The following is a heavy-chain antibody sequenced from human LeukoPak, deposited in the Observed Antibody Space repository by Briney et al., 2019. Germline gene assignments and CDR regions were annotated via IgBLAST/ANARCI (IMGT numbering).Heavy chain of an antibody. D-gene: IGHD5-24*01. Sequence: ASVKVSCKASGYTFTSYYMHWVRQAPGQGLEWMGIINPSGGSTSYAQKFQGRVTMTRDTSTSTVYMELSSLRSEDTAVYYCARNGEMATIEVGTSLSYFDYWGQGTLVTVSS. CDR2: INPSGGST. CDR1: GYTFTSYY. CDR3: ARNGEMATIEVGTSLSYFDY. V-gene: IGHV1-46*01. J-gene: IGHJ4*02.